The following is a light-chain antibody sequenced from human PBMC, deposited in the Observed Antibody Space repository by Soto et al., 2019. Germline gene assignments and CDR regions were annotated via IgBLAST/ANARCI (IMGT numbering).Light chain of an antibody. CDR2: SNN. CDR1: SSNIGSNT. V-gene: IGLV1-44*01. CDR3: ATWDDSLNGWV. Sequence: QSVLTQPPSASGTPGQRVTISCSGSSSNIGSNTVNWYQQLPGTAPKLLIYSNNQRPSGVPDRFSGSKSGTSASLAISGLQSEDDADYYCATWDDSLNGWVFGGGTKPTVL. J-gene: IGLJ3*02.